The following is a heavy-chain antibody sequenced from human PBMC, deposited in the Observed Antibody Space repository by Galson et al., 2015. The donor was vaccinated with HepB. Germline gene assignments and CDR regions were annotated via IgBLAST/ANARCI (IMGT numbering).Heavy chain of an antibody. D-gene: IGHD4-17*01. CDR1: GFTFRSYE. CDR2: ISSSGSTI. Sequence: SLRLSCAASGFTFRSYEMTWVRQAPGKGLEWVSYISSSGSTIYYADSVKGRFTISRDNAKNSLYLQMNSLRAEDTAVYYCAREYGWFDPWGQGTLVTVSS. CDR3: AREYGWFDP. J-gene: IGHJ5*02. V-gene: IGHV3-48*03.